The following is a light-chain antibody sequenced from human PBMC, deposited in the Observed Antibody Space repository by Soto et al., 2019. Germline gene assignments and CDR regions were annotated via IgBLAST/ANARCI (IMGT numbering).Light chain of an antibody. CDR1: RDVGSD. V-gene: IGKV1-6*01. CDR3: LQDYGDSWT. J-gene: IGKJ1*01. Sequence: TQMTQSPLSLSASVGEKIIITCRASRDVGSDVSWYQQKPGQAPKLVIYAASNLYNGVPSRFSGRRSGTEFTLTISSLQPEDFASYYCLQDYGDSWTFGQGTKVEIE. CDR2: AAS.